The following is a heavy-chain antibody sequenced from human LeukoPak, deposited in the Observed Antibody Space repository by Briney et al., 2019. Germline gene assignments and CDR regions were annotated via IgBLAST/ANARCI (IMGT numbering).Heavy chain of an antibody. D-gene: IGHD1-26*01. V-gene: IGHV3-23*01. J-gene: IGHJ3*02. CDR3: AKEKRNLRGARDAFDI. CDR2: ISASGGST. CDR1: GFTFSSSA. Sequence: PGGSLRLSCAASGFTFSSSAMSWVRQAPGQGLEWVSTISASGGSTYYADSVKGRFTISRDNSKNTLSLQLNSLRAEDTAVYYCAKEKRNLRGARDAFDIWGQGTLVTVSA.